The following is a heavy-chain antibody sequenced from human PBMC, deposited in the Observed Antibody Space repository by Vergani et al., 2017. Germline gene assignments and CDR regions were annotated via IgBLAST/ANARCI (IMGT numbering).Heavy chain of an antibody. D-gene: IGHD2-8*01. V-gene: IGHV1-18*01. CDR1: GYTFTSYG. Sequence: QVQLVQSGVEVKKPGASVKVSCKASGYTFTSYGISWVRQAPGQGLEWMGWINTYNGNTNYAQKVQGRVTMTTDTSTRTAYMELRSLRSDDTAVYYCARDLRMTPFYGLDVWGQGTKVTVAS. J-gene: IGHJ6*02. CDR3: ARDLRMTPFYGLDV. CDR2: INTYNGNT.